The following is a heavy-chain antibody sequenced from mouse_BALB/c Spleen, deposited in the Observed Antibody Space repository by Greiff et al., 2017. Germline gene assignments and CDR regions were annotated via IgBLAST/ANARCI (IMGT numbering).Heavy chain of an antibody. CDR3: AREGREAMDY. CDR1: GYTFTDYN. Sequence: EVLLQQSGAELVKPGASVKISCKASGYTFTDYNMDWVKQRHGKSLEWIGYINPNYDSTNYNQKFKGKATLTVDNSSSTDYMELRSLTYEDTAVYYCAREGREAMDYWGQGTSVTVSS. J-gene: IGHJ4*01. V-gene: IGHV1-18*01. CDR2: INPNYDST.